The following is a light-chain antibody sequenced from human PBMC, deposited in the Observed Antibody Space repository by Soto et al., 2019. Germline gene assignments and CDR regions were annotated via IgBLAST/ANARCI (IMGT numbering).Light chain of an antibody. V-gene: IGKV3-20*01. Sequence: EIVLTQSPDTLSLSPGQRATLSCRASQSVRSDYFAWYQQKPGQAPRVIIFGVSTRATGVPDRFSGSGSGTDFTLTISRLEPEEFALYYCQQYGNSPLTLGGGTKVEIK. CDR2: GVS. CDR3: QQYGNSPLT. CDR1: QSVRSDY. J-gene: IGKJ4*01.